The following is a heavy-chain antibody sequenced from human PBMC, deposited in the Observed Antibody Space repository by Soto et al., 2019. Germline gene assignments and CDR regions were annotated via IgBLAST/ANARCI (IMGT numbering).Heavy chain of an antibody. Sequence: GGSLRLSXAASGFTFNTYMMNWVRQAPGKGLEWVSSISSSSNCIYYGDSLKGRFIISRDNAKNSLYLQLNSLRAEDTAVYNCARGPFYYDSSGRVDYWGQGTLVTVSS. CDR2: ISSSSNCI. V-gene: IGHV3-21*01. D-gene: IGHD3-22*01. J-gene: IGHJ4*02. CDR1: GFTFNTYM. CDR3: ARGPFYYDSSGRVDY.